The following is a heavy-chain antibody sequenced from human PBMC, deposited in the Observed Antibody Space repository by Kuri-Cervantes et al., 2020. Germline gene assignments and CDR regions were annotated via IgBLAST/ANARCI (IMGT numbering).Heavy chain of an antibody. D-gene: IGHD2-15*01. V-gene: IGHV3-23*01. CDR1: GFTFSSYA. CDR2: ISGSGGST. J-gene: IGHJ3*02. CDR3: AKDSRSLITPESHAFDI. Sequence: GGSLRLSCAASGFTFSSYAMSWVRQTPGKGLEWVSAISGSGGSTYYADSVKGRFTISRDNSKNTLYLQMNSLRAEDTAVYYCAKDSRSLITPESHAFDIWGQGTMVTVSS.